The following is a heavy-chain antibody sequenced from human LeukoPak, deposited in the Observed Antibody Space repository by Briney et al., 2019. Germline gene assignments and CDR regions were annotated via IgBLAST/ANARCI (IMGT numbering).Heavy chain of an antibody. Sequence: GGSLRLSCAASGFTFSSYWMHWVRQAPGKGLVWVSRINSDGSSTSYADSVKGRFTISRDNAKNSLHLQMNSLRAEDTAVYYCARDFSTYHYDSSGYSGRGYWGQGTLVTVSS. CDR1: GFTFSSYW. D-gene: IGHD3-22*01. CDR2: INSDGSST. V-gene: IGHV3-74*01. J-gene: IGHJ4*02. CDR3: ARDFSTYHYDSSGYSGRGY.